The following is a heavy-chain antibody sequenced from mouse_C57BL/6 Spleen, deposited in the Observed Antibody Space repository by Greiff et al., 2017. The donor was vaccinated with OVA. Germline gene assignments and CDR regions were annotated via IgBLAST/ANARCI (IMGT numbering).Heavy chain of an antibody. CDR2: INPSTGGT. D-gene: IGHD2-4*01. CDR1: GYSFTGYY. Sequence: VQLKHSGPELVKPGASVKISCKASGYSFTGYYMNWVKQSPEKSLEWIGEINPSTGGTTYNQKFKAKATLTVDKSSSTAYMQLKSLTSEDSAVYYCAREGLRWYFDVWGTGTTVTVSS. J-gene: IGHJ1*03. V-gene: IGHV1-42*01. CDR3: AREGLRWYFDV.